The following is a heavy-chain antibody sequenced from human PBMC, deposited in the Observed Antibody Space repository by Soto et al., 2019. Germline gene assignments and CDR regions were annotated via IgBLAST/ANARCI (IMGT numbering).Heavy chain of an antibody. D-gene: IGHD3-22*01. Sequence: GGSLRLSCVASGFNFNSYAMHWVRQAPGKGLEWVAVISFDGNDRYYADSVEGRFTISRDNSKSTLYLQMDSLSPEDTATYYCARDGATLMVEVTTPSFDFWGQGSLVTVS. CDR1: GFNFNSYA. CDR3: ARDGATLMVEVTTPSFDF. J-gene: IGHJ4*02. CDR2: ISFDGNDR. V-gene: IGHV3-30-3*01.